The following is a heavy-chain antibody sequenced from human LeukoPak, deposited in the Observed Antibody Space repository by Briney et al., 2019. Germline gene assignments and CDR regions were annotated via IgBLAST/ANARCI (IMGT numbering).Heavy chain of an antibody. CDR1: GYTFTGHY. V-gene: IGHV1-2*02. J-gene: IGHJ4*02. CDR2: INPSSGDT. CDR3: ARGTLTFGGVISY. Sequence: ASVRVSCKTSGYTFTGHYIHWVRQAPGQGLEWMGWINPSSGDTNYAQKFQGRVAMTRDTSITTAYMELSRLRSDDTAVYYCARGTLTFGGVISYWGQGTLVTVSS. D-gene: IGHD3-16*02.